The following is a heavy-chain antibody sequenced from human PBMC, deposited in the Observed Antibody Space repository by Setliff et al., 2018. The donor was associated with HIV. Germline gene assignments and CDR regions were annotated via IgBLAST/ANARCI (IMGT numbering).Heavy chain of an antibody. D-gene: IGHD4-17*01. CDR1: GYSISIGYY. J-gene: IGHJ4*02. CDR2: IYHSGST. CDR3: AKGAGFYGDYTFDY. V-gene: IGHV4-38-2*01. Sequence: SETLSLTCAVSGYSISIGYYWGWIRQPPGKGLEWIGNIYHSGSTYYNPSLKSRVTISVDTSKNRFSLKLSSVTAADTAVYYCAKGAGFYGDYTFDYWGQGNLVTVSS.